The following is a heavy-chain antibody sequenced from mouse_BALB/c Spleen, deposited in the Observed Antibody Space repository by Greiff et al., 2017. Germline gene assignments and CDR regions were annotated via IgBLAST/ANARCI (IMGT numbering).Heavy chain of an antibody. CDR1: GFTFSDYY. CDR3: ARPYYGNYEDYAMDY. V-gene: IGHV5-4*02. D-gene: IGHD2-10*01. CDR2: ISDGGSYT. J-gene: IGHJ4*01. Sequence: EVKVEESGGGLVKPGGSLKLSCAASGFTFSDYYMYWVRQTPEKRLEWVATISDGGSYTYYPDSVKGRFTISRDNAKNNLYLQMSSLKSEDTAMYYCARPYYGNYEDYAMDYWGQGTSVTVSS.